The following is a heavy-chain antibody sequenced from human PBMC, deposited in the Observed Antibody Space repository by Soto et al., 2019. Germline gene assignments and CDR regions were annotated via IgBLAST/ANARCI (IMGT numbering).Heavy chain of an antibody. CDR2: IYHAGST. V-gene: IGHV4-30-2*01. J-gene: IGHJ4*02. Sequence: SETLSLTCAVSGGSVSSGGYSWSWLRQTPGKGLEWIGYIYHAGSTHYNPSLKNRVTISVDGSKNQFSLNLTSRTAADTAVYYCANCVVGPATLPYWGQGTLVTVSS. CDR3: ANCVVGPATLPY. CDR1: GGSVSSGGYS. D-gene: IGHD2-21*02.